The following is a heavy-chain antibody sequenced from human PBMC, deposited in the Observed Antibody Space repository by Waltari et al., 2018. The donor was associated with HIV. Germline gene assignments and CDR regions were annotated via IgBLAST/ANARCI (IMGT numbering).Heavy chain of an antibody. Sequence: QLQLQESGPGLVKPSETLSLTCTVSGGSISSSSYYWGWIRQPPGKGLEWIGSICYSGSTYYNPSLKSRVTISVDTSKNQFSLKLSSVTAADTAVYYCARRSYYDSSGYYFDYWGQGTLVTVSS. CDR2: ICYSGST. CDR1: GGSISSSSYY. D-gene: IGHD3-22*01. CDR3: ARRSYYDSSGYYFDY. V-gene: IGHV4-39*01. J-gene: IGHJ4*02.